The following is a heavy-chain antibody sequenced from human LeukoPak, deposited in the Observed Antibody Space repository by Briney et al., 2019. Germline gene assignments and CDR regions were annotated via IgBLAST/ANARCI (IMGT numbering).Heavy chain of an antibody. CDR3: ARISLSGFWSTLNAFDI. J-gene: IGHJ3*02. CDR2: ISAYNGNT. D-gene: IGHD5-12*01. Sequence: ASVKVSCKASGYTYKNYGISWVRQAPGQGLEWMGWISAYNGNTNYAQKFQGRVTMTTDTPTDTAYVEVRSLRSDDTALYYCARISLSGFWSTLNAFDIWGQGTMVTVSP. V-gene: IGHV1-18*01. CDR1: GYTYKNYG.